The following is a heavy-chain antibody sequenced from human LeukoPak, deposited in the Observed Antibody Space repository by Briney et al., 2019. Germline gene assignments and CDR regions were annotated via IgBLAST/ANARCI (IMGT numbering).Heavy chain of an antibody. V-gene: IGHV3-53*01. CDR2: IYSGGST. D-gene: IGHD1-14*01. Sequence: QTGGSLRLSCAASGFTVSSNYMSWVRQAPGKGLEWVSVIYSGGSTYYADSVKGRFTISRDNSKNTLYLQMNSLRAEDTAVYYCARVPEVVPVNLYYYMDVWGKGTTVTVSS. CDR1: GFTVSSNY. CDR3: ARVPEVVPVNLYYYMDV. J-gene: IGHJ6*03.